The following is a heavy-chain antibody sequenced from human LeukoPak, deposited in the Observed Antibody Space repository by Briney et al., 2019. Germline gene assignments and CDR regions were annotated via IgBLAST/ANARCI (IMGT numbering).Heavy chain of an antibody. D-gene: IGHD3-22*01. J-gene: IGHJ4*02. V-gene: IGHV3-23*01. CDR1: RFTFSSDA. Sequence: GGSLRLSCAASRFTFSSDAMSWVRQAPGKGLEWFSAISGSGGSTYYADSVKGRFTISRDNSKNTLYLQMNSLRAEDTAVYYCAKSRYYDSSGCPNNYFDYWGQGTLVTVSS. CDR3: AKSRYYDSSGCPNNYFDY. CDR2: ISGSGGST.